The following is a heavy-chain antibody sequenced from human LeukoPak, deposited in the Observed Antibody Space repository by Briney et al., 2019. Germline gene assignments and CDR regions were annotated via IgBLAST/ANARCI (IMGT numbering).Heavy chain of an antibody. D-gene: IGHD3-10*01. Sequence: SETLSLTCAVYGGSFSGHYWSWIRQPPGKGLEWIGEINHRGSTNSHPSLKSRVTMSVDTSKNQFSLKLSSVTAADTAVYYCAREGTGGFGELWAPYYYYYMDVWGKGTTVTVSS. CDR2: INHRGST. CDR1: GGSFSGHY. CDR3: AREGTGGFGELWAPYYYYYMDV. J-gene: IGHJ6*03. V-gene: IGHV4-34*01.